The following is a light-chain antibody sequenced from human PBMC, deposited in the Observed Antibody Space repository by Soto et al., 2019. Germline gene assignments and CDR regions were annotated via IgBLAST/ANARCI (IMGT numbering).Light chain of an antibody. CDR1: QSLLHSNGYNY. J-gene: IGKJ1*01. V-gene: IGKV2-28*01. Sequence: DIVMTQSPLSLPVTPGEPASISCRSSQSLLHSNGYNYLDWYLQKPGQSPQLLIYGISTRATGIPDRFSGSGSGTDFTLTISKLEPEDFAVYYCQQYGSSRTFGQGTKVDIK. CDR3: QQYGSSRT. CDR2: GIS.